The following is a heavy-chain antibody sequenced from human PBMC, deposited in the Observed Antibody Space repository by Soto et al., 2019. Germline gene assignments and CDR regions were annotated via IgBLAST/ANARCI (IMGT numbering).Heavy chain of an antibody. CDR2: IWWDGDQ. CDR3: AHHNSGNFYYFDY. CDR1: GFSLTTSGVG. Sequence: QITLKESGPTLVRPTQTLTLTCTFSGFSLTTSGVGVGWIRQPPGKALEWLALIWWDGDQRYSPSLKSRRTSTNDTSKNQVVLTTTNMDPVDTASYYCAHHNSGNFYYFDYWGQGTPGTVSS. V-gene: IGHV2-5*02. J-gene: IGHJ4*02. D-gene: IGHD1-26*01.